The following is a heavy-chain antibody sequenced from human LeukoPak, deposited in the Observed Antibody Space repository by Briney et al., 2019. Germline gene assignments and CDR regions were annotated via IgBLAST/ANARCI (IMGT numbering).Heavy chain of an antibody. CDR3: AKQGSGGYFDY. J-gene: IGHJ4*02. CDR2: ISGSGGNT. D-gene: IGHD3-16*01. Sequence: GGSLRLSCAASGFTFSSYAMSWVRQAPGKGLEWVSVISGSGGNTDYVDSVKGRFTVSRDSSKNTLYLQMNSLRAEDTAVYYCAKQGSGGYFDYWGQGALVTVSS. CDR1: GFTFSSYA. V-gene: IGHV3-23*01.